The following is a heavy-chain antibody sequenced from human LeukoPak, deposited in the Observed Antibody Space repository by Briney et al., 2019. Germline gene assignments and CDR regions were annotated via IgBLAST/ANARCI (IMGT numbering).Heavy chain of an antibody. V-gene: IGHV1-69*05. D-gene: IGHD3-9*01. CDR1: GGTFSSYA. CDR3: ARDSRYFDWQTVDY. Sequence: ASVKVSCKASGGTFSSYAISWVRQAPGQGLEWMGRIIPIFGTANYAQKLQGRVTMTTDTSTSTAYMELRSLRSDDTAVYYCARDSRYFDWQTVDYWGQGTLVTVSS. J-gene: IGHJ4*02. CDR2: IIPIFGTA.